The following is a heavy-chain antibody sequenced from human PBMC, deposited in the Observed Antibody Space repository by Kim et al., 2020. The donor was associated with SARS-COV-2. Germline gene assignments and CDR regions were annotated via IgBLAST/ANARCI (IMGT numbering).Heavy chain of an antibody. Sequence: LKSRVTISVDTSKNQFSLKRSSVTAADTAVYYCARIRSSWYDYYYYGMDVWGQGTTVTVSS. CDR3: ARIRSSWYDYYYYGMDV. V-gene: IGHV4-39*07. D-gene: IGHD6-13*01. J-gene: IGHJ6*02.